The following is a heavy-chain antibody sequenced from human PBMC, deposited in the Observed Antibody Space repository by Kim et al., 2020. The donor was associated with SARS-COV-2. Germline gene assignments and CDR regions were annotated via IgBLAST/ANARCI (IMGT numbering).Heavy chain of an antibody. D-gene: IGHD3-22*01. J-gene: IGHJ3*02. V-gene: IGHV1-69*01. CDR3: ARTGEDSSGTDAFDI. Sequence: QKFQGRVTITADESTSTAYMELSSLRSEDTAVYYCARTGEDSSGTDAFDIWGQGTMVTVSS.